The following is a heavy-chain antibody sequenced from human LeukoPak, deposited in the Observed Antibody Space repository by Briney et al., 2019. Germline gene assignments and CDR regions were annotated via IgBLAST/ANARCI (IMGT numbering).Heavy chain of an antibody. CDR3: AKLRWSSSGAFDI. J-gene: IGHJ3*02. CDR1: AFTFSKYG. CDR2: FSGSGAST. D-gene: IGHD4-23*01. Sequence: RGSLRLSCAASAFTFSKYGMNWVRQAPGKGLEWVSVFSGSGASTHYADSVKGRFTISRDNSKNTLYLQMNSLRAEDTAVYYCAKLRWSSSGAFDIWGQGTMVTVSS. V-gene: IGHV3-23*01.